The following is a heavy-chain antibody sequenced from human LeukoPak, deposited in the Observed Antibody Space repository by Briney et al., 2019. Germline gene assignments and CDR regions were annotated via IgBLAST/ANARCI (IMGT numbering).Heavy chain of an antibody. Sequence: SETLSLTCAVYGESFSGYYWSWIRQPPGKGLEWIGEVIHSGSTNYNPSLKSRVTISVDTSKNQFSLKLSSVTAADTAVYYCARDRGRRVDYWGQGTLVTVSS. J-gene: IGHJ4*02. V-gene: IGHV4-34*12. CDR2: VIHSGST. CDR3: ARDRGRRVDY. CDR1: GESFSGYY.